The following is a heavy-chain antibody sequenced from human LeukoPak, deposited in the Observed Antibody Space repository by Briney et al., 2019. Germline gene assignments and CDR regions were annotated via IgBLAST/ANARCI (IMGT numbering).Heavy chain of an antibody. CDR1: GGSFSGYY. D-gene: IGHD6-13*01. J-gene: IGHJ4*02. CDR3: ARTPAAAGTPTHDY. V-gene: IGHV4-34*01. Sequence: PSETLSLTCAVYGGSFSGYYWSWIRQPPGKGLEWIGEINHSGGTNYNPSLKSRVTISVDTSKNQFSLKLSSVTAADTAVYYCARTPAAAGTPTHDYWGQGTLVTVSS. CDR2: INHSGGT.